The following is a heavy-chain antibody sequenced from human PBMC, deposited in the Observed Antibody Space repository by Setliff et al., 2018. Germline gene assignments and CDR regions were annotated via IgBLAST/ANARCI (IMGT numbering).Heavy chain of an antibody. CDR3: ARGGKILEWLYAHDY. V-gene: IGHV4-59*12. J-gene: IGHJ4*02. Sequence: SETLSLTCTVSGGSISSYYWSWIRQPPGKGLEWIGYIYYSGSTYYNPSLKSRVTISVDTSKNQFSLKLSSVTAADTAVYYCARGGKILEWLYAHDYWGQGTLVTVSS. D-gene: IGHD3-3*01. CDR1: GGSISSYY. CDR2: IYYSGST.